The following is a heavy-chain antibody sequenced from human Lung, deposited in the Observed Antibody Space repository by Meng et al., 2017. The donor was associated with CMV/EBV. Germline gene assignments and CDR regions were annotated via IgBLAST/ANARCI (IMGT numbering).Heavy chain of an antibody. CDR2: IYYSGST. V-gene: IGHV4-61*01. CDR3: ARLRGGSSGGYFDD. J-gene: IGHJ4*02. D-gene: IGHD6-6*01. Sequence: WGSLRLSCIVSGGSVSSGSYYWSWIRQPPAKGLEWIGYIYYSGSTNYNPSLKSRVTISRDTSKNQFSLKLSSVTAADTALYDCARLRGGSSGGYFDDWGQGTLVTVSS. CDR1: GGSVSSGSYY.